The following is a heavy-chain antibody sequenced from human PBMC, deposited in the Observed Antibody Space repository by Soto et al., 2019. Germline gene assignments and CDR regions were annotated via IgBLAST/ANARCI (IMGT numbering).Heavy chain of an antibody. Sequence: QIQLVQSGGGVVQPGGSLRLSCTASGFSFNKFGMHWVRQTPGKGLEWVASLSYDGNHDFYADSVTGRLIISRDNSKNSLYLQVNTLTVDYTAVYYCLKERADFVTVPHATSGMDVWGPGTTVTVSS. V-gene: IGHV3-30*18. J-gene: IGHJ6*02. CDR3: LKERADFVTVPHATSGMDV. D-gene: IGHD2-15*01. CDR2: LSYDGNHD. CDR1: GFSFNKFG.